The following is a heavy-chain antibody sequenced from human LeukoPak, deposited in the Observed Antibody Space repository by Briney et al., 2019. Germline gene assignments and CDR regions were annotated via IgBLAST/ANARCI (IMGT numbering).Heavy chain of an antibody. CDR2: INHSGST. D-gene: IGHD3-3*01. Sequence: SETLSLTCAVYGGSFNNYCWSWIRQPPGKGLEWIGEINHSGSTNYNPSLKSRVTISEDTSKNQFSLKMTSVTAADTAVYYCARLVVSFYVTNNFWVYFDYWGQGTLVTVSS. CDR1: GGSFNNYC. J-gene: IGHJ4*02. CDR3: ARLVVSFYVTNNFWVYFDY. V-gene: IGHV4-34*01.